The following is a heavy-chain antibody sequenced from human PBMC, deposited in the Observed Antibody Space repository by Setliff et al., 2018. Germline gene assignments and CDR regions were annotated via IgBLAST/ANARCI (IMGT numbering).Heavy chain of an antibody. D-gene: IGHD3-22*01. CDR3: ARDVFPYHYEGAFDI. Sequence: ASVKVSCKASGYTFTSHYMHWVRQAPGLGLEWMGTINPSSGRTSYAQKFQGRVTMTRDTSTSTVHRDMSSLRSEGTAVYYCARDVFPYHYEGAFDIWGQGTMVTVSS. CDR2: INPSSGRT. CDR1: GYTFTSHY. J-gene: IGHJ3*02. V-gene: IGHV1-46*01.